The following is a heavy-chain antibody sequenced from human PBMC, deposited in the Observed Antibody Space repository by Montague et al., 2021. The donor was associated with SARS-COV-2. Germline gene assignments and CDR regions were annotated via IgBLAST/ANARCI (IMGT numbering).Heavy chain of an antibody. J-gene: IGHJ6*02. V-gene: IGHV4-39*07. CDR2: IYYSGST. Sequence: SETRSLTCTVSGGPISSSSYYWGWIRQPPGKGLEWIGSIYYSGSTXYNPSLKSRVTISVDTSKNQFSLKLSSVTAADTAVYYCARVGRQQLVRLSGMDVWGQGTTVTVSS. D-gene: IGHD6-13*01. CDR3: ARVGRQQLVRLSGMDV. CDR1: GGPISSSSYY.